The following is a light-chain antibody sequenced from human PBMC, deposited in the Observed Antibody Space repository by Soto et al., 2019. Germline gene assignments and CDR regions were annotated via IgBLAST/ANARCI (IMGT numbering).Light chain of an antibody. CDR3: SSYTSRSTPWV. Sequence: QSVPTQPASVSGSPGQSITISCTGTSSDVGGYNYVSWYQQHPGKAPKLMIYEVSNRPSGVSNRFSGSKSGNTASLTISGLQAEDEADYYCSSYTSRSTPWVFGGGTKLTVL. J-gene: IGLJ3*02. CDR1: SSDVGGYNY. V-gene: IGLV2-14*01. CDR2: EVS.